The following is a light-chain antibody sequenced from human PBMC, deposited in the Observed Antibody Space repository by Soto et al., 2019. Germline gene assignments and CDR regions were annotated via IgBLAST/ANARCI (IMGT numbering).Light chain of an antibody. CDR1: QGISTY. CDR3: QKYNGAPLT. CDR2: DAS. J-gene: IGKJ4*01. V-gene: IGKV1-27*01. Sequence: DIQMTQSPSSLSASVGDRVTIACRASQGISTYLAWYQQKPGKVPQLLIYDASTLQSGVPSRFSGSGSGTDFTLTISGLQPEDVATYYCQKYNGAPLTFGGGTKVEIK.